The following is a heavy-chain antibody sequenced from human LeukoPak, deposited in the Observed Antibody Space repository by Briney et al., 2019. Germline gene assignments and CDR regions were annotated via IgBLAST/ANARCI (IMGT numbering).Heavy chain of an antibody. Sequence: SVKVSCKASGGTFSSYAISWVRQAPGQGLEWMGGIIPIFGTANYAQKFQGRVTITADESTSTAYMELSSLRSEDTAVYYCARPRAAAGNWFDPWGQGTLVTVSS. CDR2: IIPIFGTA. J-gene: IGHJ5*02. D-gene: IGHD6-13*01. CDR3: ARPRAAAGNWFDP. CDR1: GGTFSSYA. V-gene: IGHV1-69*13.